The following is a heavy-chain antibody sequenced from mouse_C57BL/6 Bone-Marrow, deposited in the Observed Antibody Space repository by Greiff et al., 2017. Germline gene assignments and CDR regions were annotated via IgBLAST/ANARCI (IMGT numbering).Heavy chain of an antibody. Sequence: EVKLMESGGGLVQPGGSLSLSCAASGFTFTDYYMSWVRQPPGTALEWLGFIRNKANGYTTEYSASVKGRFTISRDNSKSILYLQMNALRAEDSATYYCARYIYDGPYYAMDYWGQGTSVTVSS. V-gene: IGHV7-3*01. CDR1: GFTFTDYY. D-gene: IGHD2-3*01. CDR2: IRNKANGYTT. J-gene: IGHJ4*01. CDR3: ARYIYDGPYYAMDY.